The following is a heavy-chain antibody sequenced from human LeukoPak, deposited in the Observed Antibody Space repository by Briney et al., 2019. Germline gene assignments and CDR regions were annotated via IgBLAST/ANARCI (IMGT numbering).Heavy chain of an antibody. CDR1: DGSVGSAGYY. Sequence: PSETLSLTCTVSDGSVGSAGYYWSWIRQPPGGGLEWIGYIYYIRNTNYNPSLKSRVTVSLDPSKNQFSLKLNSVTAADTAVYYCARTQSQSGSYRYYFGYWGQGTLVTVSS. D-gene: IGHD1-26*01. V-gene: IGHV4-61*08. J-gene: IGHJ4*02. CDR3: ARTQSQSGSYRYYFGY. CDR2: IYYIRNT.